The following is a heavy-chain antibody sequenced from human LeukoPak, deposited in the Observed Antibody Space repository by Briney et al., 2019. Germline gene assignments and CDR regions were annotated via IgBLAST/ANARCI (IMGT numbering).Heavy chain of an antibody. J-gene: IGHJ6*04. CDR1: GFTFSDYA. D-gene: IGHD4-11*01. CDR3: AKQKGTTAGSMDV. Sequence: GGSLRLSCAASGFTFSDYAMSWVRQAPGKGLEWVSGISYNGGNIYYVDSVKGRFTISRDNPKNTLYLQMNTLRAEPTAIYYCAKQKGTTAGSMDVWGKGTTVTVSS. CDR2: ISYNGGNI. V-gene: IGHV3-23*01.